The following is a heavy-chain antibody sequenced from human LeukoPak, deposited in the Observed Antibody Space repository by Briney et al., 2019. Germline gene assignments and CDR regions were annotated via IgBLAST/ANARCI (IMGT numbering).Heavy chain of an antibody. CDR2: IYYSGST. D-gene: IGHD3-3*01. J-gene: IGHJ4*02. V-gene: IGHV4-39*01. Sequence: TSETLFLTCTVSGGSISSSSYYWGWIRQPPGKGLEWIGSIYYSGSTYYNPSLKSRVTISVDTSKNQFSLKLSSVTAADTAVYYCARHVPPSHLSFGVVITYYFDYWGQGTLVTVSS. CDR1: GGSISSSSYY. CDR3: ARHVPPSHLSFGVVITYYFDY.